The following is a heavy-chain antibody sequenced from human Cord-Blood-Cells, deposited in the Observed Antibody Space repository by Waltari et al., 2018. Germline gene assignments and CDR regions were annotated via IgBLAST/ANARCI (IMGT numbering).Heavy chain of an antibody. CDR3: ARDSGSYAFDI. CDR1: GFTFSSYA. V-gene: IGHV3-30-3*01. J-gene: IGHJ3*02. Sequence: QVQLVESGGGVVQPGRSLRLSCAASGFTFSSYAMHWVRQAPGKGLEGVAVRSYDGSNKYYAESVKGRCTISRDNSKNTLYLQMNSLRAEDTAVYYCARDSGSYAFDIWGQGTMVTVSS. CDR2: RSYDGSNK. D-gene: IGHD1-26*01.